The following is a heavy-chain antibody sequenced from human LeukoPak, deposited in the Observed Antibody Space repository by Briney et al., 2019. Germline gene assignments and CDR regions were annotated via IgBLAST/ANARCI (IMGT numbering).Heavy chain of an antibody. J-gene: IGHJ4*02. CDR1: GGTFSSYA. CDR2: IIPIFGTA. V-gene: IGHV1-69*05. CDR3: ARDRYDFWSGPYYFDY. Sequence: GASVKVSCKASGGTFSSYAISWVRQAPGQGLEWMGRIIPIFGTANYAQKFQGRVTSTTDESTSTAYMELSSLRSEDTAVYYCARDRYDFWSGPYYFDYWGQGTLVTVSS. D-gene: IGHD3-3*01.